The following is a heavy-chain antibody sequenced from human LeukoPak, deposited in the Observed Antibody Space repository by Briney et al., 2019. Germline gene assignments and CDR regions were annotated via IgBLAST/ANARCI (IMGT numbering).Heavy chain of an antibody. V-gene: IGHV3-23*01. J-gene: IGHJ3*02. CDR1: GFTFSSYA. Sequence: GGSLRLSCAASGFTFSSYAMSWVRQAPGKGLEWVSAISGSGGSTYYADSVKGRFTISRDNSKNTLYLQMNSLRAEDTAVYYCAKEGCSSTSCYDAFDIWGQGTMVTVSS. CDR2: ISGSGGST. D-gene: IGHD2-2*01. CDR3: AKEGCSSTSCYDAFDI.